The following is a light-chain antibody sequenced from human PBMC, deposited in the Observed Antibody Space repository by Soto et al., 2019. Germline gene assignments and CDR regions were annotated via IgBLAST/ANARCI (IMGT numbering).Light chain of an antibody. V-gene: IGLV2-14*01. Sequence: QSALTQPASVSGSPGQSITISCTGTSSDVGGYNYVSWYQQHPGKAPKLMIYDVSNRPSGVSNRFSGSKSGNTASVTISGLQAEDEADYYCSSYTSSSGVFGGGTKLTVL. J-gene: IGLJ2*01. CDR2: DVS. CDR3: SSYTSSSGV. CDR1: SSDVGGYNY.